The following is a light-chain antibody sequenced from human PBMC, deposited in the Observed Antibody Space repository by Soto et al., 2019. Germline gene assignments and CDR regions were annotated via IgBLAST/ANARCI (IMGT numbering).Light chain of an antibody. CDR1: QSISSW. V-gene: IGKV1-5*03. Sequence: DIQMTQSPSTLSASAGDRVTITCRASQSISSWLAWYQQKPGKAPKLLIYKASSLESGVPSRFSGSGSGTVFTLTISILQPDDFASYYCQHYNSYSWTFGQGTKVEIK. CDR2: KAS. J-gene: IGKJ1*01. CDR3: QHYNSYSWT.